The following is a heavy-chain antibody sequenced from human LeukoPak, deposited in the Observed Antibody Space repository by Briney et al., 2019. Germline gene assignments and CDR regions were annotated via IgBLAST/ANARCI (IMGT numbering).Heavy chain of an antibody. J-gene: IGHJ4*02. V-gene: IGHV3-7*01. CDR2: IKQDGSEK. CDR1: GFTLSSYW. CDR3: ATLVATTRFDY. Sequence: GGSLRLSCAASGFTLSSYWMSWVRQAPGKGLEWVANIKQDGSEKYYVDSVKGRFTISRDNAKNSLYPQMNSLRAEDTAVYYCATLVATTRFDYWGQGTLATVSS. D-gene: IGHD5-12*01.